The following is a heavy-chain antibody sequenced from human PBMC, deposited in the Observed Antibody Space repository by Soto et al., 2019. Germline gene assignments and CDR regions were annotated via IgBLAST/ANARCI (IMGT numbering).Heavy chain of an antibody. V-gene: IGHV1-8*01. J-gene: IGHJ4*02. CDR3: ARAGRYGSGSYYFDY. Sequence: ASVKVSCKASGYTFTSYGVNWVRQAAGQGLEWMGWMNPNTGNTGSAQKFQGRVTMTRNTSISTAYMELSSLTSEDTAVYYCARAGRYGSGSYYFDYWGRGTLVTVSS. D-gene: IGHD3-10*01. CDR2: MNPNTGNT. CDR1: GYTFTSYG.